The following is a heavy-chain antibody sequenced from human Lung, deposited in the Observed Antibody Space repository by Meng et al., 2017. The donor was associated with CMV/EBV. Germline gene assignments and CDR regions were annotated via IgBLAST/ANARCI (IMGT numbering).Heavy chain of an antibody. CDR3: ARGGSSWGGKYYYYGMDV. Sequence: GGSXRLSCAASGFTFSSYWMHWVRQAPGKGLVWVSRINSDGSSTSYADSVKGRFTISRDNAKNTLYLQMNSLRAEDTAVYYCARGGSSWGGKYYYYGMDVWXQGTTVTVSS. V-gene: IGHV3-74*01. CDR1: GFTFSSYW. J-gene: IGHJ6*02. CDR2: INSDGSST. D-gene: IGHD6-13*01.